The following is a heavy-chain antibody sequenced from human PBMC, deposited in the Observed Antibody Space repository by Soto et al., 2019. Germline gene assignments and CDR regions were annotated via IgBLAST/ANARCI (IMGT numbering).Heavy chain of an antibody. D-gene: IGHD3-10*01. CDR2: IYYSGST. Sequence: QLQLQESGPGLVKPSETLSLTCTVSGGSISSSSYYWGWIRQPPGKGLEWIGSIYYSGSTYYNPSLKSRVTISVDTSKNQFSLKLSSVTAADTAVYYCARRPSDITMVRGGGLVWGQGTTVTVSS. V-gene: IGHV4-39*01. CDR3: ARRPSDITMVRGGGLV. J-gene: IGHJ6*02. CDR1: GGSISSSSYY.